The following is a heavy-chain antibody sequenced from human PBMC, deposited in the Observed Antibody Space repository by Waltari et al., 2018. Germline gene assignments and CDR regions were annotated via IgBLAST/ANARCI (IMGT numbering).Heavy chain of an antibody. CDR1: GFTFSNYW. CDR3: TRGEINYSRFDY. J-gene: IGHJ4*02. Sequence: EVQLVESGGDLVQPGGSLRLSCAASGFTFSNYWMHGVRQAPGKGLAWVSRINVDGSSTVYANSVAGRFTISRDNAKNTVYLEMSGLRAEDTAVYYCTRGEINYSRFDYWGQGSLVTVSS. V-gene: IGHV3-74*01. CDR2: INVDGSST. D-gene: IGHD4-4*01.